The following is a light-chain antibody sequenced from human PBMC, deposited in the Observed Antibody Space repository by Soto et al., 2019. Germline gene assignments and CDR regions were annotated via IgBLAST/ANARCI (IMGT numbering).Light chain of an antibody. V-gene: IGKV3-15*01. CDR1: QSVSID. Sequence: EIVIPQSPATVPVSPGEIVTLSCMASQSVSIDLAWYQQKPGQAPRLLIYGASTRATDIPATFTGSGSGTEFTLTISSLQSEDIAVYYCQQYNKWPQTFGQGTKVDIK. CDR2: GAS. J-gene: IGKJ1*01. CDR3: QQYNKWPQT.